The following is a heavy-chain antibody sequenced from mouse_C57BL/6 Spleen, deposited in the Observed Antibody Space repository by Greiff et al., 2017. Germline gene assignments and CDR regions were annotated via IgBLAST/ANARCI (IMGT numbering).Heavy chain of an antibody. J-gene: IGHJ4*01. CDR1: GFNIKNTY. CDR3: ARGDYSNYNDAMDY. Sequence: VQLQQSVAELVRPGASVTLSCTASGFNIKNTYMHWVKQRPEQGLEWIGRIDPANGNTKYAPKFQGKATRTADTSSNTAYLQLSSLTSEDTAIDYCARGDYSNYNDAMDYWGQGTSVTVSS. D-gene: IGHD2-5*01. CDR2: IDPANGNT. V-gene: IGHV14-3*01.